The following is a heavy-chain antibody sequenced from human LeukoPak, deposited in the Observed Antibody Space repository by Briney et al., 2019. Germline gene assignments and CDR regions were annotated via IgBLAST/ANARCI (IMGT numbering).Heavy chain of an antibody. CDR3: AGSNWGRSRFDY. V-gene: IGHV4-34*01. CDR1: GGFFSGYY. CDR2: INHSGST. Sequence: SETLSLTCAVYGGFFSGYYWSWIRQPPGKGLEWIGEINHSGSTNYNPSLKSRVTISVDTSKNQFSLKLSSVTAADTAVYYCAGSNWGRSRFDYWGQGTLVTVSS. D-gene: IGHD7-27*01. J-gene: IGHJ4*02.